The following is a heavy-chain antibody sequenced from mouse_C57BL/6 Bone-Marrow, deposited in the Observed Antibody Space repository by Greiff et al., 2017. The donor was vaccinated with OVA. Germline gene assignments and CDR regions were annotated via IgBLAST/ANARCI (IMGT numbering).Heavy chain of an antibody. J-gene: IGHJ2*01. V-gene: IGHV5-6*01. D-gene: IGHD1-1*01. CDR1: GFTFSSYG. CDR2: ISSGGSYT. Sequence: EVKLMESGGDLVKPGGSLKLSCAASGFTFSSYGMSWVRQTPDKRLEWVATISSGGSYTYYPDSVKGRFTISRDNAKNTLYLQMSSLKSEDTAMYYCARTSLITTVVDYWGQGTTLTVSS. CDR3: ARTSLITTVVDY.